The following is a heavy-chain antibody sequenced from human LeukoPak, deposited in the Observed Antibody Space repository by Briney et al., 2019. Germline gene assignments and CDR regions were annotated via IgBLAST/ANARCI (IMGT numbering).Heavy chain of an antibody. J-gene: IGHJ4*02. D-gene: IGHD1-1*01. CDR1: GGSISSYY. CDR3: ARSMVHADFDY. Sequence: SEILSLTCTVSGGSISSYYWSWIRQPPGKGLEWIGYIYYSGSTNYNPSLKSRVTISVDTSKNQFSLKLSSVTAADTAVYYCARSMVHADFDYWGQGTLVTVSS. CDR2: IYYSGST. V-gene: IGHV4-59*01.